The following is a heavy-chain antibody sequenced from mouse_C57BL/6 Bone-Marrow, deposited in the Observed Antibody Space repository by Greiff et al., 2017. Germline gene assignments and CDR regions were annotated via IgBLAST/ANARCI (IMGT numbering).Heavy chain of an antibody. CDR2: IYPGSGNT. D-gene: IGHD2-1*01. CDR1: GYTFTDYY. CDR3: ARGGYGNHWYFGV. Sequence: VQLQQSGAELVRPGASVKLSCKASGYTFTDYYINWVKQRPGQGLEWIARIYPGSGNTYYNEKFKGKATLTAEKSSSTAYMQLSSLTSEDAAVYFCARGGYGNHWYFGVWGTGTTVTVSS. J-gene: IGHJ1*03. V-gene: IGHV1-76*01.